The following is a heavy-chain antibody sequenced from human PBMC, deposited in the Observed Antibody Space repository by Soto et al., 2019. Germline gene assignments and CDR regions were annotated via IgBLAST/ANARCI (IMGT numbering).Heavy chain of an antibody. D-gene: IGHD1-26*01. J-gene: IGHJ5*02. CDR2: IHSSGTT. CDR1: GGSTSGYY. V-gene: IGHV4-59*01. Sequence: QVQLQESGPGLVKPSETVSVTCNVSGGSTSGYYWTWIRQSPGKGLEWIGNIHSSGTTTYNPSLKSRVNISIDTSMNQVYLRVTSVTAADTAIYYCARHKKWAEQGWFDPWGQGTQVTVSS. CDR3: ARHKKWAEQGWFDP.